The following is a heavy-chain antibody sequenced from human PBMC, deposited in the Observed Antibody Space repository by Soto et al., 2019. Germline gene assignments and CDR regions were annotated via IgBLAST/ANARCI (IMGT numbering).Heavy chain of an antibody. D-gene: IGHD3-3*01. J-gene: IGHJ5*02. V-gene: IGHV1-69*06. Sequence: SVKVSCKASGGTFSSYAISWVLQAPGQGLEWMGGIIPIFGTANYAQKFQGRVTITADKSTSTAYMELSSLRSEDTAVYYCARYWYYDFWSGYSNNWFDPWGQGTLVTVSS. CDR2: IIPIFGTA. CDR1: GGTFSSYA. CDR3: ARYWYYDFWSGYSNNWFDP.